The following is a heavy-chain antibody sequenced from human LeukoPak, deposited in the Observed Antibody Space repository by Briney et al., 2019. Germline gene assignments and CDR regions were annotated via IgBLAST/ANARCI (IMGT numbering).Heavy chain of an antibody. Sequence: GASVKVSCKASGGTFSSYDINWVRQAPGQGLEWMGSIFPVSGPTTHAQKFQGRVTITADESTSTVYMEMRSLRSDDTAVFFCATGSHGGVDYWGQGTLVTVSS. D-gene: IGHD3-10*01. CDR3: ATGSHGGVDY. V-gene: IGHV1-69*13. J-gene: IGHJ4*02. CDR2: IFPVSGPT. CDR1: GGTFSSYD.